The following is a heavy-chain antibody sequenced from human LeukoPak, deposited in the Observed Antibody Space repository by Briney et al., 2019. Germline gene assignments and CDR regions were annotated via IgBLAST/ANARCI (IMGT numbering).Heavy chain of an antibody. D-gene: IGHD3-22*01. CDR2: ISAYNGNT. Sequence: ASVKVSCKASGYTFTCYGISWVRQAPGQGLEWMGWISAYNGNTNYAQKLQGIVTMTTDTSTSTAYMELRSLRSDDTAVYYCARGTTYNQYYYDSSGYYSFDYWGQGTLVTVSS. J-gene: IGHJ4*02. CDR1: GYTFTCYG. CDR3: ARGTTYNQYYYDSSGYYSFDY. V-gene: IGHV1-18*01.